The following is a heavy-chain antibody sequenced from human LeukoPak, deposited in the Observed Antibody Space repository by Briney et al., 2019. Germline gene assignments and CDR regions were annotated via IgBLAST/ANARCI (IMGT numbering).Heavy chain of an antibody. D-gene: IGHD3-9*01. V-gene: IGHV1-18*01. Sequence: GASVKVSCKASGYTFTSYGISWVRQAPGQGLEWMGWISAYNGNTNYAQKLQGRVTMTTDTSTSTAYMELRSLRSDDTAVYYCAVYPRADILTGYYDAFDIWGQGTMVTVSS. CDR1: GYTFTSYG. CDR2: ISAYNGNT. J-gene: IGHJ3*02. CDR3: AVYPRADILTGYYDAFDI.